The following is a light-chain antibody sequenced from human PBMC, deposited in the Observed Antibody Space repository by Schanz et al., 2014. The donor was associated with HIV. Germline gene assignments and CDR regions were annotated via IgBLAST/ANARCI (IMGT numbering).Light chain of an antibody. Sequence: EIVMTQSPGTLSVSPGERAIVSCRASQSVRSHLAWYQQKPGQAPRLLIFGASNRATGIPDRFSGGVSGTDFTLTISRLEPEDFAVYYCQQYGSSPLTFGGGTKVGIK. J-gene: IGKJ4*01. CDR2: GAS. CDR1: QSVRSH. V-gene: IGKV3-20*01. CDR3: QQYGSSPLT.